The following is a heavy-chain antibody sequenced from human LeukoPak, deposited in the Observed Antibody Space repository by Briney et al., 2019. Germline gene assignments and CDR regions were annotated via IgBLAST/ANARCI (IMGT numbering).Heavy chain of an antibody. J-gene: IGHJ3*02. Sequence: GGSLRLSCAASGFTVSSNYMSWVRQAPGKGLEWVSVIYSGGSTYYADSVKGRFTISRDNAENSLYLQIDSLRAEDTAVYYCAKEGPYDFWSGHASAFDIWGQGTKVTVSS. CDR3: AKEGPYDFWSGHASAFDI. CDR2: IYSGGST. V-gene: IGHV3-53*01. CDR1: GFTVSSNY. D-gene: IGHD3-3*01.